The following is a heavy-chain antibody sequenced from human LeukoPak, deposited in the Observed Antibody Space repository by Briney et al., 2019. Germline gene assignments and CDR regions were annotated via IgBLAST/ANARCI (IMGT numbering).Heavy chain of an antibody. J-gene: IGHJ3*02. CDR2: INHSGST. V-gene: IGHV4-34*01. Sequence: PSETLSLTCAVYGGSLSGYYWSWVRQPPGKGMEWIGEINHSGSTKYNPSLKRRVTISVDTSKNQFSLKLSSVTAADTAVYYCARGGCYFLIDAFDIWGLGTMVTVSS. CDR1: GGSLSGYY. CDR3: ARGGCYFLIDAFDI. D-gene: IGHD3-10*01.